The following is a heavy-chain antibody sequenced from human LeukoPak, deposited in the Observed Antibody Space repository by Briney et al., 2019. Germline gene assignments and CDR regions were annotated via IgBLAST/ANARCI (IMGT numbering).Heavy chain of an antibody. CDR3: ARDIELST. V-gene: IGHV3-23*01. Sequence: GGSLRLSCAASGFMFRDAAMTWVRQAPGKGLEWVSLIASSGLNTYYADSVRGRFTISGDNSKNTLSLQMNSLRVEDTAIYYCARDIELSTWGLGTLVTVSS. CDR2: IASSGLNT. CDR1: GFMFRDAA. J-gene: IGHJ3*01. D-gene: IGHD5-12*01.